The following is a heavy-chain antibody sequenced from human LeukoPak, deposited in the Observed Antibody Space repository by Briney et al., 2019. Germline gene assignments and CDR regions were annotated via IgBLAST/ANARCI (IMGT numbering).Heavy chain of an antibody. CDR2: IYYSGST. Sequence: SETLSLTCTVSGGSISSYYWSWIRQPPGKGLEWIGSIYYSGSTYYNPSLKSRVTISVDTSKNQFSLKLSSVTAADTAVYYCARVERWVSVRGATLNWFDPWGQGTLVTVSS. D-gene: IGHD1-26*01. CDR3: ARVERWVSVRGATLNWFDP. J-gene: IGHJ5*02. CDR1: GGSISSYY. V-gene: IGHV4-39*07.